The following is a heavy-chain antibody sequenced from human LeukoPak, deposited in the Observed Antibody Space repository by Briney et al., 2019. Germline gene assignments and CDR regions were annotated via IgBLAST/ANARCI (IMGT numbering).Heavy chain of an antibody. D-gene: IGHD3-22*01. Sequence: PGGSLRLSCAASGFTFSSYSMNWVRQAPGKGLEWVSSISSSSSYIYYAASVKGRFTNSRDNAKNSLYLQMNSLRAEDTAVYYCARDLYDSSGLDYWGQGTLVTVPS. CDR1: GFTFSSYS. CDR3: ARDLYDSSGLDY. J-gene: IGHJ4*02. V-gene: IGHV3-21*01. CDR2: ISSSSSYI.